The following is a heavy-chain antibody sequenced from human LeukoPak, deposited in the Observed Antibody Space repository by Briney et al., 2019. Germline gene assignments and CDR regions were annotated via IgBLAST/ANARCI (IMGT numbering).Heavy chain of an antibody. CDR3: ARDPARITMVRGVIKENWFDP. Sequence: ASVKVSCKASGYTFTSYGISWVRQAPGQGLEWMGWISAYNGNTNYAQKLQGRVTMTTDTSTSTAYMELRSLRSDDTAVYYCARDPARITMVRGVIKENWFDPWGQGTLVTVSS. V-gene: IGHV1-18*01. CDR2: ISAYNGNT. J-gene: IGHJ5*02. D-gene: IGHD3-10*01. CDR1: GYTFTSYG.